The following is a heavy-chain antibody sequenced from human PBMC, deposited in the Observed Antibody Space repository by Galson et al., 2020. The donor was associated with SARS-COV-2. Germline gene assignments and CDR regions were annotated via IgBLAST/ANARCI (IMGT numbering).Heavy chain of an antibody. J-gene: IGHJ4*02. CDR2: IGWKSESI. CDR3: VKDARISDYGIFDF. CDR1: GFKFDEYG. Sequence: SLKISCEASGFKFDEYGMHWARRVPGKGLEWVAGIGWKSESINYADSVKGRFTISRDNARNSLVLQMNSLRVDDTAFYYCVKDARISDYGIFDFWGQGILVTVSS. D-gene: IGHD3-10*01. V-gene: IGHV3-9*01.